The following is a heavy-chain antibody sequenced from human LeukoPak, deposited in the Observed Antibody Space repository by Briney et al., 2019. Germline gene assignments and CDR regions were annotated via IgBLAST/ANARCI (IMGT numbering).Heavy chain of an antibody. J-gene: IGHJ5*02. Sequence: PGGSLRLSCAASGFTFSNAWMSWVRQAPGKGLEWVGRIKSKTDGGTTDYAAPVKGRFTISRDDSKNTLYLQMNSLKTEDTAVYYCTSRIRRVRGVILRRFHPWGQGTLVTVSS. CDR1: GFTFSNAW. V-gene: IGHV3-15*01. CDR3: TSRIRRVRGVILRRFHP. CDR2: IKSKTDGGTT. D-gene: IGHD3-10*01.